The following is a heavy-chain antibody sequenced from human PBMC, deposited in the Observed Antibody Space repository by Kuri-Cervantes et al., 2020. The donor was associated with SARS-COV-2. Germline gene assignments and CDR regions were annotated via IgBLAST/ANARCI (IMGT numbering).Heavy chain of an antibody. CDR2: VNHRGST. V-gene: IGHV4-34*01. Sequence: SETLSLTCAFYGESFSGYYWNWIRQSPGKGLEWIGEVNHRGSTNYNPSLKSRVTISVDTSKNQFSLKLSSVTAADTAVYYCARHFVTIFFGSRCRFDPWGQGTQVTVSS. CDR3: ARHFVTIFFGSRCRFDP. CDR1: GESFSGYY. D-gene: IGHD3-3*01. J-gene: IGHJ5*02.